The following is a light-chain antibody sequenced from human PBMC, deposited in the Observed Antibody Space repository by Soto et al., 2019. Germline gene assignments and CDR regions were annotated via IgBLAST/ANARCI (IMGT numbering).Light chain of an antibody. V-gene: IGKV3D-15*01. CDR3: QQYNNWPPWT. CDR1: QSVSGN. CDR2: GAS. J-gene: IGKJ1*01. Sequence: EIVMTQSPATLSVSPGERAALSCRASQSVSGNLAWYQQKPGQAPRLLIYGASNRATGIPARFSGSGSGTDFTLTISSLQSEDFAIYYCQQYNNWPPWTFGQGTKVEI.